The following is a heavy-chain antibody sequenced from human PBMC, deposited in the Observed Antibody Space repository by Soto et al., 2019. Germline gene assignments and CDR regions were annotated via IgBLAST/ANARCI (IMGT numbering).Heavy chain of an antibody. V-gene: IGHV3-23*01. CDR3: AKAELDKGAARYSSSWYYFDY. Sequence: EVQLLESGGGLVQPGGSLRLSCAASGFTFSSYAMSWVRQAPGKGLEWVSAISGSGGSTYYADSVKGRFTISRDNSKNTLYLQMNLLRAEDTAVYYCAKAELDKGAARYSSSWYYFDYWGQGTLVTVSS. J-gene: IGHJ4*02. CDR2: ISGSGGST. CDR1: GFTFSSYA. D-gene: IGHD6-13*01.